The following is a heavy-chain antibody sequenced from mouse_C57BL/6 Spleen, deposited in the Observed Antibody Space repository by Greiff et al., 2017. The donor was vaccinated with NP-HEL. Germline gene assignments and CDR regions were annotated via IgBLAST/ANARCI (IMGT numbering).Heavy chain of an antibody. D-gene: IGHD1-1*01. V-gene: IGHV5-4*01. CDR1: GFTFSSYA. J-gene: IGHJ2*01. CDR2: ISDGGSYT. Sequence: EVKLMESRGGLVKPGGSLKLSCAASGFTFSSYAMSWVRQTPEKRLEWVATISDGGSYTYYPDNVKGRFTISRDNAKNNLYLQMSHLKSEDTAMYYCARDLYYYGSSYYYFDYWGQGTTLTVSS. CDR3: ARDLYYYGSSYYYFDY.